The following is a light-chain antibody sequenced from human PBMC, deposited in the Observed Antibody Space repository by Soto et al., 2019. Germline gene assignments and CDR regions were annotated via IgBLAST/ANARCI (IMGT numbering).Light chain of an antibody. V-gene: IGKV3-15*01. Sequence: EIVMTQSPATLSVSPGERATLSCRASQSLSSNLAWYQQKPGQAPRLLIYGASTRATGIPARFSGSGSGTDFTLTISRLEPEDFAVYYCQQYGSSPWTFGQGTKVDIK. CDR2: GAS. CDR3: QQYGSSPWT. CDR1: QSLSSN. J-gene: IGKJ1*01.